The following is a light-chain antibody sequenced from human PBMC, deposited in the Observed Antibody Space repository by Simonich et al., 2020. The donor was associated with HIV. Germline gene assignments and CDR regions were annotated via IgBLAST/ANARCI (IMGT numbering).Light chain of an antibody. V-gene: IGKV1-8*01. J-gene: IGKJ1*01. CDR3: QQYYSYPRT. CDR1: PGISSY. CDR2: AAS. Sequence: IRMTQSPSSLSASTGDRVTITCRASPGISSYLAWYQQKPGKSPKLLFYAASTLQSGVPSRFSGSGSGTDFTLTISCLQSEDFATYYCQQYYSYPRTFGQGTKVEIK.